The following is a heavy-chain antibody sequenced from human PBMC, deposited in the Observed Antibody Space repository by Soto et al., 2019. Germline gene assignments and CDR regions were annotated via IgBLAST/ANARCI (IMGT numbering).Heavy chain of an antibody. V-gene: IGHV1-46*01. CDR2: INPSGGVT. J-gene: IGHJ4*02. CDR1: GYTFTSNY. D-gene: IGHD3-22*01. Sequence: QVQLVQYGAEVKMPGASVKLSCKASGYTFTSNYIHWVRQAPGRGLEWMGIINPSGGVTSHNYAQTFQGRVTLTADTSTTPVYMELSRLRSEDTAVYYCARDRRHSSGLLDNWGQGALVTVSS. CDR3: ARDRRHSSGLLDN.